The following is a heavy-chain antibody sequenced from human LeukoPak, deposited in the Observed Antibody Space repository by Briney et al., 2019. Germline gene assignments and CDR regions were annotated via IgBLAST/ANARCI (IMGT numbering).Heavy chain of an antibody. D-gene: IGHD3-9*01. CDR3: ARGRVNYDILTGYYTWYYFDY. Sequence: SETLSLTCAVYGGSFSGYYWSWIRQPPGKGLEWIGEINHSGSTNYNPSLKSRVTISVDTSKNQFSLKLSSVTAADTAVYYCARGRVNYDILTGYYTWYYFDYWGQGTLVTVSS. J-gene: IGHJ4*02. CDR1: GGSFSGYY. CDR2: INHSGST. V-gene: IGHV4-34*01.